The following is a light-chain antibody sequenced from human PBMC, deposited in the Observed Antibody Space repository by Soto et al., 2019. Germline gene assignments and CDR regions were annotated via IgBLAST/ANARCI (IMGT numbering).Light chain of an antibody. J-gene: IGLJ1*01. CDR2: EVN. Sequence: QAVVTQPASVSGSPGQSITISCTGTSSDVGGYNYVSWYQQHPGKAPKLMIYEVNNRPSGVSSRFSGSKSGNTASLTISGLQAEDEADYYCSSYTVTSITLYVFGTGTKLTVL. CDR3: SSYTVTSITLYV. CDR1: SSDVGGYNY. V-gene: IGLV2-14*01.